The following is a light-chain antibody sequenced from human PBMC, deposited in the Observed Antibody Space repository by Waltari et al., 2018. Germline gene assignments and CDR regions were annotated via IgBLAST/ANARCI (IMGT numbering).Light chain of an antibody. CDR1: SSNIVAGSR. CDR2: GDN. V-gene: IGLV1-40*01. Sequence: QSALTQPPSVSGAPGPRVTLSCTGSSSNIVAGSRVHWFQQIPGTAPKVLISGDNIRPSGVPDRFSASKSGTSASLAITGVQPEDEAVYFCQSHDSSLRWVFGGGTKLTVL. J-gene: IGLJ2*01. CDR3: QSHDSSLRWV.